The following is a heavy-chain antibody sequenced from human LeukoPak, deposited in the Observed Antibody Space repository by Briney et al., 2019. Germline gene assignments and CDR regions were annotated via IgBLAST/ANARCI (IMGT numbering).Heavy chain of an antibody. V-gene: IGHV1-24*01. CDR3: ATWVGTLRGGYFVY. D-gene: IGHD4-23*01. CDR1: GHTLSDLT. CDR2: FAPEIGER. J-gene: IGHJ4*01. Sequence: ASVKVSCKVSGHTLSDLTVHWVRQAPGSGPEWMGGFAPEIGERVYAQKFQGSVTLTEDTSTDTAYMDLSSLRSEDTAVYYCATWVGTLRGGYFVYWGHGTLVTVSS.